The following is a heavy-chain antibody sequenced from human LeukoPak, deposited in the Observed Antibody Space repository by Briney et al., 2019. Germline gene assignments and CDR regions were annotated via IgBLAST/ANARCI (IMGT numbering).Heavy chain of an antibody. CDR3: ARGWGSSDY. V-gene: IGHV3-66*01. D-gene: IGHD7-27*01. CDR1: GFTDSDNL. Sequence: PGGSLRLSCAASGFTDSDNLMSWVRQAPGKGLEWVSVIYRGGSTYYADSVEGRFTISRDSSKNTLYLQMYSLRVEDTAVYYCARGWGSSDYWGQGTLVTVSS. J-gene: IGHJ4*02. CDR2: IYRGGST.